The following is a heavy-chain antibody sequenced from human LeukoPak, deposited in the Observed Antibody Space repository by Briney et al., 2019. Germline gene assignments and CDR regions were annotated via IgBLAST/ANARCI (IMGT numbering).Heavy chain of an antibody. D-gene: IGHD4-17*01. Sequence: PGGSLRLSCAASGFTFSTYGMHWVRQAPGKGLEWVGRIKSKTDGGTTDYAAPVKGRFTISRDDSKNTLYLQMNSLKTADTAVYYCTTHGDYAAFDIWGQGTMVTVSS. J-gene: IGHJ3*02. CDR3: TTHGDYAAFDI. CDR2: IKSKTDGGTT. CDR1: GFTFSTYG. V-gene: IGHV3-15*01.